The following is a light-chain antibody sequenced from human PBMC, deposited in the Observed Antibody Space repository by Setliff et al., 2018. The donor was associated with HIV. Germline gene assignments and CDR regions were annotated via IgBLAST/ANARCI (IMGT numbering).Light chain of an antibody. V-gene: IGLV1-40*01. CDR1: SSNIGGDA. Sequence: QSVLTQPPSASGTPGQRVTISCSGSSSNIGGDAVKWYQQLPGTAPKLLISGHSNRPSGVPDRFSGSKSGTSASLAITGLQADDEADYYCQSYDNSLSGYYVFGTGTKVTVL. J-gene: IGLJ1*01. CDR3: QSYDNSLSGYYV. CDR2: GHS.